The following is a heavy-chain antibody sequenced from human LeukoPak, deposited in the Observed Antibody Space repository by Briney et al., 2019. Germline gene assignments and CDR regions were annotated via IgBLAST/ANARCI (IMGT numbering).Heavy chain of an antibody. CDR1: GFTLSDYH. D-gene: IGHD1-1*01. CDR2: ITTISNYI. J-gene: IGHJ4*02. V-gene: IGHV3-21*06. CDR3: ARQRYSDY. Sequence: GGSLRLSCAASGFTLSDYHMNWVRQAPGKGLEWLSSITTISNYINYAGAVRGQFTISRDNAKNSLYLQLNSLRAEDTAVYFCARQRYSDYWGQGTLVTVSS.